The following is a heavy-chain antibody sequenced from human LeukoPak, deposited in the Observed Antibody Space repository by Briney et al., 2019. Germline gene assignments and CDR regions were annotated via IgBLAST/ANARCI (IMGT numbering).Heavy chain of an antibody. CDR1: GFTFSGSA. Sequence: GGSLKLSCAASGFTFSGSAIHWVRQASGKGLDWVGRIRSKANSYATTYAASVNGRFTISRDDSKNTAYLQMDSLKTEDTAVYYCIRNHDDSGYYFDYWGQGTLVTVSS. J-gene: IGHJ4*02. V-gene: IGHV3-73*01. D-gene: IGHD3-22*01. CDR3: IRNHDDSGYYFDY. CDR2: IRSKANSYAT.